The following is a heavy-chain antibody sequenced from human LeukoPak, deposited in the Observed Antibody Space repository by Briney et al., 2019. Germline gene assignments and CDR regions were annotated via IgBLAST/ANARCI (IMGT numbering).Heavy chain of an antibody. Sequence: GGSLRLSCAASGFTFDDYGMSWVRQAPGKGLEWVSGINWNGGSTGYADSVKGRFTISRDNSRNTLYLQMNSLRPEDTAVYYCARDYQLLHYYYYYYMDVWGKGTTVTVSS. J-gene: IGHJ6*03. CDR2: INWNGGST. CDR1: GFTFDDYG. V-gene: IGHV3-20*04. CDR3: ARDYQLLHYYYYYYMDV. D-gene: IGHD2-2*01.